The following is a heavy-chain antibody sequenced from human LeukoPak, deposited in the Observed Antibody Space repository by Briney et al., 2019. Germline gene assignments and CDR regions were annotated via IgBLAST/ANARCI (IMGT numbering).Heavy chain of an antibody. Sequence: GASVTVSCKASGYTFTGYSIHWVRQAPGQGLEWMGWINPNTGVTNYAQNFQGRVTMTRDTSISTAYMDLSRLRSDDTAVYYCARVGVEGASCYDYWGQGTLVTVSS. D-gene: IGHD2-2*01. J-gene: IGHJ4*02. CDR3: ARVGVEGASCYDY. CDR2: INPNTGVT. V-gene: IGHV1-2*02. CDR1: GYTFTGYS.